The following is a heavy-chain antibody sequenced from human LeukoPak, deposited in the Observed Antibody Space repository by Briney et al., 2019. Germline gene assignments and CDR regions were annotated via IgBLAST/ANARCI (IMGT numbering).Heavy chain of an antibody. D-gene: IGHD6-19*01. Sequence: GGSLRLSCSSPGFTLSRSKMHWVRQTAGKGLEWVAFIRYDGGREYHAESVSGRFTISRDNNKNTLFLQMKSRRPEDTGLYYCARMTPVAGNSDSWGQRTLVTVSS. CDR2: IRYDGGRE. CDR3: ARMTPVAGNSDS. J-gene: IGHJ4*02. V-gene: IGHV3-30*02. CDR1: GFTLSRSK.